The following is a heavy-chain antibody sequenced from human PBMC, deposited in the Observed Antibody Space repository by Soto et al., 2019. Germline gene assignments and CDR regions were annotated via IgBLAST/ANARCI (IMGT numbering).Heavy chain of an antibody. Sequence: SETLSLTCAVYGGSFSGYYWSWIRQPPGKGLEWIGEINRSGSTNYNPSLKSRVTISVDTSKSQFSLKLSSVTAADTAVYYCARHYYDFWSGYYGYNWFDPWAQGTLVTVS. CDR2: INRSGST. J-gene: IGHJ5*02. CDR3: ARHYYDFWSGYYGYNWFDP. V-gene: IGHV4-34*01. CDR1: GGSFSGYY. D-gene: IGHD3-3*01.